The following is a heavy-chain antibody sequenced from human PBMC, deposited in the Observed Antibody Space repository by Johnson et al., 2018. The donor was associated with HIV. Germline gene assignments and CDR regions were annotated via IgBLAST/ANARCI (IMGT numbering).Heavy chain of an antibody. Sequence: VQLVESGGGVVQPGGSLRLSCAASGFTFSSYGMHWVRQAPGKGLEWVANIKQDGSEKYYVDSVKGRFTISRDNAKNSLYLQMNSLRAEDTAVYYCARDDTWGDAFDIWGQGTMVTVSS. J-gene: IGHJ3*02. D-gene: IGHD1-26*01. V-gene: IGHV3-7*03. CDR2: IKQDGSEK. CDR3: ARDDTWGDAFDI. CDR1: GFTFSSYG.